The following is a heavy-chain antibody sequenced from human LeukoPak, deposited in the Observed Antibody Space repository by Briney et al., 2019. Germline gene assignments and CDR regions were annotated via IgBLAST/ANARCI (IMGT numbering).Heavy chain of an antibody. CDR3: ASTRGRGYIVVVPAALESPFDY. Sequence: ASVKVSCKASGGTFSSYAISWVRQAPGQGLEWMGRIIPILGIANCAQKFQGRVTITADKSTSTAYMELSSLRSEDTAVYYCASTRGRGYIVVVPAALESPFDYWGQGTLVTVSS. V-gene: IGHV1-69*04. D-gene: IGHD2-2*01. CDR2: IIPILGIA. CDR1: GGTFSSYA. J-gene: IGHJ4*02.